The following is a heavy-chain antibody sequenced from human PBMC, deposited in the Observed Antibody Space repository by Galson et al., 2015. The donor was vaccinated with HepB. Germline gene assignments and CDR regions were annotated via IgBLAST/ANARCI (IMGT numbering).Heavy chain of an antibody. V-gene: IGHV3-66*01. Sequence: SLRLSCAASGFTFSSYTMNWVRQAPGKGLEWVSVIYSGGSTYYADSVKGRFTISRDNSKNTLYLQMNSLRAEDTAVYYCARALSSTSCCIYYYYYMDVWGKGTTVTVSS. D-gene: IGHD2-2*01. CDR1: GFTFSSYT. CDR2: IYSGGST. CDR3: ARALSSTSCCIYYYYYMDV. J-gene: IGHJ6*03.